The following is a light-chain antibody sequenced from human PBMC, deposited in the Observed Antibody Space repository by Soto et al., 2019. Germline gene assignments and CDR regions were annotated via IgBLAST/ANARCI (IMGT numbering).Light chain of an antibody. J-gene: IGLJ2*01. CDR2: DDT. CDR1: NSDVGNYNL. Sequence: QSALTQPASVSGSPGQSITISCTATNSDVGNYNLVSWYQQHTGKAPKLMIYDDTKRPSGGSDRLSSPRSGNTASRTISGLHPADDSDYYCCSYATMTTVVVFGGGTKLTVL. V-gene: IGLV2-23*02. CDR3: CSYATMTTVVV.